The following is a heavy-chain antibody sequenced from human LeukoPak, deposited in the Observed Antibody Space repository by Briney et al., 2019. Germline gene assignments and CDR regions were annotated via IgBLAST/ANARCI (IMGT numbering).Heavy chain of an antibody. CDR3: ARLTKFLTAYYPSP. V-gene: IGHV4-59*08. CDR2: IYSSGST. D-gene: IGHD3-9*01. Sequence: SETLSLTCSVSGGSITGYYWTWIRQPPGKGLEWIGYIYSSGSTNYNPSLKSRVTISVGESKNQSSLQLSSVTAADTAIYYCARLTKFLTAYYPSPWGQGTLITVSS. J-gene: IGHJ5*02. CDR1: GGSITGYY.